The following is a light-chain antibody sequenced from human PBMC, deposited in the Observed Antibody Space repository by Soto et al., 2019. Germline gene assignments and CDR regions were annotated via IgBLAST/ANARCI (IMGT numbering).Light chain of an antibody. CDR3: QQRSVWPST. Sequence: EIVLSQSPATLSLSPGERAPLSCRASQRVRSTLAWYQRKPGRAPRLFSYDASKRPPGIPARFTGSGSGTNFTLTISSLEPEDFAVYFCQQRSVWPSTFGGGTKVEI. CDR2: DAS. V-gene: IGKV3-11*01. CDR1: QRVRST. J-gene: IGKJ4*01.